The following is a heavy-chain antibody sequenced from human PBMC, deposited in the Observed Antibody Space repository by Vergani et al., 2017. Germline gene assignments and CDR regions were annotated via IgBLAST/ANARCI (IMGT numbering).Heavy chain of an antibody. D-gene: IGHD2-2*01. V-gene: IGHV3-23*01. CDR2: ISGSGGNT. CDR1: GFTFSSYA. Sequence: EVQLLESGGGLVQPGGSLRLSCAASGFTFSSYAMSWVRQAPGKGLEWVSAISGSGGNTYYADSVKGRFTISRDNSKNTLYLQMNSLRAEDTAVYYCAKAGIVVPAANKGIRAYYYYYMDVWGKGTTVTVSS. J-gene: IGHJ6*03. CDR3: AKAGIVVPAANKGIRAYYYYYMDV.